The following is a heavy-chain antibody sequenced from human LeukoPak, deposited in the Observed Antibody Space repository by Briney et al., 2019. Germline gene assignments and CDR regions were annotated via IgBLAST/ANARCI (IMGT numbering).Heavy chain of an antibody. V-gene: IGHV4-34*01. CDR2: IHNSGTT. Sequence: PSETLSLTCAVSGGPFSGYFWSWIRQSSGKGLVWIGEIHNSGTTNYNPSLNSRVTISEDTSKNQFYLNLSSVTAADTAVHYCARRYYYNLGSFPFDFWGQGTLVTVSS. CDR1: GGPFSGYF. D-gene: IGHD3-10*01. CDR3: ARRYYYNLGSFPFDF. J-gene: IGHJ4*02.